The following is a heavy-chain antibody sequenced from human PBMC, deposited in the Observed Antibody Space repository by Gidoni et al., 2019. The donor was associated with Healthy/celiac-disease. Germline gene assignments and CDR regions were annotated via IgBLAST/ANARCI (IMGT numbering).Heavy chain of an antibody. CDR3: AKDRRVVVPAAIRWHPLFDY. D-gene: IGHD2-2*01. CDR2: ISGSGGST. J-gene: IGHJ4*02. V-gene: IGHV3-23*01. CDR1: GLPFSSHA. Sequence: EVQLLESGGGSVQPGGSLRLSCAAPGLPFSSHAMSRVRQAPGKGLEWVSAISGSGGSTYYADSVKGRFTISRDNSKNTLYLQMNSLRAEDTAVYYCAKDRRVVVPAAIRWHPLFDYWGQGTLVTVSS.